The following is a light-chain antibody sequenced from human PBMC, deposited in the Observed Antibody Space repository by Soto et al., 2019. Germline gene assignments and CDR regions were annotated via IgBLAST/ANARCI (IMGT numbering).Light chain of an antibody. V-gene: IGKV1-39*01. CDR2: TAS. CDR3: QQSHSTPLT. CDR1: QSISNY. J-gene: IGKJ4*01. Sequence: DIQMTQSPSSLSASLGDRVTITCRASQSISNYFNWYQQKPGTAAKLLIYTASSLHSGVPSRFSGSGSGTDFPLTISSLQPEDFATYYRQQSHSTPLTFGGGTKVEIK.